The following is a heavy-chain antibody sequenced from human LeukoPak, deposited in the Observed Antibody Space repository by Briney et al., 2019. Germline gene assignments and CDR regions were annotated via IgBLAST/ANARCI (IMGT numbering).Heavy chain of an antibody. J-gene: IGHJ4*02. CDR2: ISSSSSYT. V-gene: IGHV3-11*06. D-gene: IGHD3-16*02. CDR3: ARAPGELSYDY. CDR1: GFTFSDYY. Sequence: GGSLRLSCAASGFTFSDYYMSWIRQAPGKGLEWVPYISSSSSYTNYADSVKGRFTISRDNAKNSLYLQMNSLRAEDTAVYYCARAPGELSYDYWGQGTLVTVSS.